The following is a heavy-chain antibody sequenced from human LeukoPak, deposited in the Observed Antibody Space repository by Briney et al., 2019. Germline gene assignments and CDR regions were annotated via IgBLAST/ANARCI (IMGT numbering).Heavy chain of an antibody. D-gene: IGHD6-13*01. CDR3: ARGEAVPIIGPIAPFDY. CDR1: GGSISSGGYY. CDR2: IYHSGST. J-gene: IGHJ4*02. Sequence: SETLSLTCTVSGGSISSGGYYWSWIRQPPGKGLEWIGYIYHSGSTYYNPSLKSRVTISVDRSKNQFSLKLSSVTAADTAVYYCARGEAVPIIGPIAPFDYWGQGILVTVSS. V-gene: IGHV4-30-2*01.